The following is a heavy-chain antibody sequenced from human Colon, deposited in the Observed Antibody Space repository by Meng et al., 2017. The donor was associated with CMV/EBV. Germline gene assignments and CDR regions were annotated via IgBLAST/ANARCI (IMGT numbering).Heavy chain of an antibody. CDR3: VRVSKYHCSGNICYTIDGGAFDI. J-gene: IGHJ3*02. CDR1: GFSLINYN. D-gene: IGHD2-2*02. Sequence: GGSLRLSCAVPGFSLINYNMNWVRQAPGKGLEWVSSISTSSSYIYYADSVKGRFPVSRDNAKNSLFLQLRSLRAEDTAVYYCVRVSKYHCSGNICYTIDGGAFDIWGQGTMVTVSS. V-gene: IGHV3-21*06. CDR2: ISTSSSYI.